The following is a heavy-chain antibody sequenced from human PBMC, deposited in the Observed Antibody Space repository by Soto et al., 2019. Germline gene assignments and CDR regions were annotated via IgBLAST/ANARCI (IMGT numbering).Heavy chain of an antibody. J-gene: IGHJ4*02. Sequence: ESGGGLVQPGGSLTLSCAASGFTFSDYYMEWVCQAPGKGLEWVARSRNKAKSYTTDYAASVKGRFTISRDLSKNSLYLQMNNLKTEDTAVYYCSKLEGGWGQGTLVTVSS. CDR3: SKLEGG. D-gene: IGHD3-3*01. CDR2: SRNKAKSYTT. CDR1: GFTFSDYY. V-gene: IGHV3-72*01.